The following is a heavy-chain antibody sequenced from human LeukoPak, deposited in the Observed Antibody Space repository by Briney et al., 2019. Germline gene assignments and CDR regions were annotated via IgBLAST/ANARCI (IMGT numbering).Heavy chain of an antibody. J-gene: IGHJ6*03. D-gene: IGHD3-10*01. CDR1: GFTFSSYE. V-gene: IGHV3-48*03. CDR2: ISSSGSTI. Sequence: GGSLRLSCAASGFTFSSYEMNRVRQAPGKGLEWVSYISSSGSTIYYADSVKGRFTISRDNAKNSLYLQMNSLRAEDTAVYYCARAVYGSPYYYYYMDVWGKGTTVTISS. CDR3: ARAVYGSPYYYYYMDV.